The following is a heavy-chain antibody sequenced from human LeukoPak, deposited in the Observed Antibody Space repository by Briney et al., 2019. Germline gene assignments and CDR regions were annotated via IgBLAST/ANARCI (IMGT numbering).Heavy chain of an antibody. CDR1: GGSISDYY. CDR3: AKDLYGDYGGLDY. J-gene: IGHJ4*02. V-gene: IGHV4-59*01. CDR2: IYDSGST. Sequence: PSETLSLICTVSGGSISDYYWSWIRQAPGKGLEWIGYIYDSGSTNYNPSLKSRVTISVDTSKNQFSLKLSSVTAADTAVYYCAKDLYGDYGGLDYWGQGTLVTVSS. D-gene: IGHD4-17*01.